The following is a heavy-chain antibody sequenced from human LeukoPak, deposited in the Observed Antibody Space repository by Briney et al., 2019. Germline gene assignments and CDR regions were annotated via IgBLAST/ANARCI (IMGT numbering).Heavy chain of an antibody. CDR2: ISYSGTTYYN. CDR3: ARLTDY. V-gene: IGHV4-39*01. CDR1: GGSISGSHYY. Sequence: SETLSLTCTVSGGSISGSHYYWGWIRQPPGKGLEWIGSISYSGTTYYNYYNPSLRSRVTISVDTSKNQFSLNLISVTAADTAVYYCARLTDYWGQGTLATVPS. J-gene: IGHJ4*02.